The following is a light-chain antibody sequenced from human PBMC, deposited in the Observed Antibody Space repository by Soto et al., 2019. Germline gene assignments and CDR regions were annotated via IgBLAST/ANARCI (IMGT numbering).Light chain of an antibody. Sequence: EIVLTQSPGTLSLSPGDRATLSCRASQSLSRSSLAWYQQKPGRAPRLLIYGASSRATGIPDRFSGSGSGTDFTLTISRLEPEDFATYYCQQYNSYPWTFGQGTKVEIK. CDR3: QQYNSYPWT. V-gene: IGKV3-20*01. J-gene: IGKJ1*01. CDR1: QSLSRSS. CDR2: GAS.